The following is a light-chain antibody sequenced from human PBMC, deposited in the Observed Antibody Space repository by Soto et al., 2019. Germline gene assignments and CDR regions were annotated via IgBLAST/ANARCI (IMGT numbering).Light chain of an antibody. CDR3: QVWDSSSDHWV. J-gene: IGLJ3*02. V-gene: IGLV3-21*02. CDR1: DIERKS. Sequence: SYELTQPPSVSVAPGQTARITCGGNDIERKSVHWYQQKPGQAPVLVVNDDYDRPSGIPERFSGSNSGNTATLNISEVEAGDEAAYYCQVWDSSSDHWVFGGGTNGTVL. CDR2: DDY.